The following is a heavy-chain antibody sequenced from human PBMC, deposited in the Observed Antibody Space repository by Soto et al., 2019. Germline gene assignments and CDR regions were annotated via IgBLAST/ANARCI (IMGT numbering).Heavy chain of an antibody. CDR3: SRHARGYFYGLDV. V-gene: IGHV3-23*01. CDR1: GFGFSTYV. Sequence: EVQVLESGGGLVQPGGSLKLSCTASGFGFSTYVMSWVRQAPGKGWEWITTISADGETTYYADSVKGRLTISRDNSRNTLARQLDSMRAGYTDVYYCSRHARGYFYGLDVWGKGTTVTGSS. J-gene: IGHJ6*04. CDR2: ISADGETT. D-gene: IGHD6-25*01.